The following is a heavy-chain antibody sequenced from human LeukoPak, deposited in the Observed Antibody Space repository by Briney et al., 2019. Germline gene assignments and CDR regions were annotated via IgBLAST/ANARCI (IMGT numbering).Heavy chain of an antibody. V-gene: IGHV4-4*07. Sequence: SETLSLTCTVSGGSISSYYWSWIRQPAGKGLEWIGRIYSSGSTNYNPSLKSRVTMSVDTSKNQFSLKLSSVTAADTAVYYCAPGQYHLLYWYFDLWGRGTLVTVSS. D-gene: IGHD2-2*01. CDR1: GGSISSYY. CDR2: IYSSGST. J-gene: IGHJ2*01. CDR3: APGQYHLLYWYFDL.